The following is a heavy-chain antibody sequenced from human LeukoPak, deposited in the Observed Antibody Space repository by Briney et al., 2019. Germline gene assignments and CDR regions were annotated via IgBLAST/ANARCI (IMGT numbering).Heavy chain of an antibody. V-gene: IGHV4-39*01. CDR3: ARLSPYSSSWGKYYFDY. CDR1: GGSISSSSYY. J-gene: IGHJ4*02. CDR2: IYYSGST. Sequence: SETLSLTCTVSGGSISSSSYYWGWIRQPPGMGLEWIGSIYYSGSTYYNPSLKSRVTISVDTSKNQFSLKLSSVTAADTAVYYCARLSPYSSSWGKYYFDYWGQGTLVTVSS. D-gene: IGHD6-13*01.